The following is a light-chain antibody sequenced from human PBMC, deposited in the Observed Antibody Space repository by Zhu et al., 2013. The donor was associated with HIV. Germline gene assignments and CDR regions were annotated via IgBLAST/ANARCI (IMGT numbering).Light chain of an antibody. CDR3: QQYGTSPWT. Sequence: EIVMTQSPATLSVSPGERAALSCRASHSVGTNLAWYQQKPGQAPRLLIFGASSRATGIPDRFSGSGSGTDFTLTISRLEPEDFAVYFCQQYGTSPWTFGQGTKVEIK. CDR2: GAS. V-gene: IGKV3-20*01. CDR1: HSVGTN. J-gene: IGKJ1*01.